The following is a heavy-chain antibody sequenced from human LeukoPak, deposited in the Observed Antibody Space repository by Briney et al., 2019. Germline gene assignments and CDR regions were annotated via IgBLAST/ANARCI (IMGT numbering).Heavy chain of an antibody. CDR1: GGSFSGYY. Sequence: SSETLSLTCAVYGGSFSGYYWSWIRQPPGKGLEWIGEINHSGSTNYNPSLKSRVTISVDTSKNQFSLKLSSVTAADTAVYYSARGVSLGNRILTGRSFDYWGQGTLVTVSS. CDR2: INHSGST. V-gene: IGHV4-34*01. D-gene: IGHD3-9*01. J-gene: IGHJ4*02. CDR3: ARGVSLGNRILTGRSFDY.